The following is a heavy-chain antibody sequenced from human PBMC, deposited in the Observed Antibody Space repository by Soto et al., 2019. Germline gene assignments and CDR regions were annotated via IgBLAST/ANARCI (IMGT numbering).Heavy chain of an antibody. Sequence: SETLSLTCAVYGGSFSGYYWSWIRQPPGKGLEWIGEINHSGSTNYNPSLKSRVTISVDTSKNQFPLKLSSVTAADTAVYYCARYYYDSSGYYYGWWFDPRGQGTLVTVSS. D-gene: IGHD3-22*01. CDR1: GGSFSGYY. CDR2: INHSGST. J-gene: IGHJ5*02. V-gene: IGHV4-34*01. CDR3: ARYYYDSSGYYYGWWFDP.